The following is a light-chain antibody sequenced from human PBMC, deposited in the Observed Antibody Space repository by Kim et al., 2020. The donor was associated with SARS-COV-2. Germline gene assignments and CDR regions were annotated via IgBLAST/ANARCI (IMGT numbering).Light chain of an antibody. J-gene: IGKJ1*01. CDR3: HQYDTSPRT. Sequence: EIVLTQSPGTLSLSPGERATLSCRASQSVASKYLVWYQQKPGQVPRLLIYATSSRATGVPDRFRGSGCGTDFSLTISRLEPEDFAVYYCHQYDTSPRTFGQGTKVEIK. V-gene: IGKV3-20*01. CDR1: QSVASKY. CDR2: ATS.